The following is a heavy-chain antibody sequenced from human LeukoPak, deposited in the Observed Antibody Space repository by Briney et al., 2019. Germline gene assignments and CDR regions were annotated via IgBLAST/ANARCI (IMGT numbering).Heavy chain of an antibody. V-gene: IGHV1-18*01. J-gene: IGHJ4*02. CDR1: GYTFTSYG. CDR2: ISAYNGNT. Sequence: GASVKVSCKASGYTFTSYGISWVRQAPGQGLEWMGWISAYNGNTNYAQKLQGRVTMTTDTSTSTAYMEVRSLRSDDTAVYYCARDAGLRYFDWLLSWDFDYWGQGTLVTVSS. CDR3: ARDAGLRYFDWLLSWDFDY. D-gene: IGHD3-9*01.